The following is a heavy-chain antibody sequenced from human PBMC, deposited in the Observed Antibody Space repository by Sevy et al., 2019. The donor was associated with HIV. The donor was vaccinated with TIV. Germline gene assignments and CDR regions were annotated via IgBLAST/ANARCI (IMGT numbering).Heavy chain of an antibody. D-gene: IGHD2-15*01. Sequence: SGPTLVNPTQTLTLTCTFSGFSLSTSGVGVGWIRQPPGKALEWLAVIYWNDDKRYSPSLKSRLTITKDTSKNQVVLTMTNMDPVDTATYYCAHRRRGVAIPGDFDYWGQGTLVTVS. CDR3: AHRRRGVAIPGDFDY. CDR1: GFSLSTSGVG. J-gene: IGHJ4*02. CDR2: IYWNDDK. V-gene: IGHV2-5*01.